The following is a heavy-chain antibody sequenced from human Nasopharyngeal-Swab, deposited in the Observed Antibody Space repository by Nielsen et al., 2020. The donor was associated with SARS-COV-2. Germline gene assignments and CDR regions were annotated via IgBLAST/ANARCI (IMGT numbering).Heavy chain of an antibody. CDR3: ARDLFGNSSSSLTYFDY. CDR1: GFTFSYYS. CDR2: ISRSGTFI. V-gene: IGHV3-21*01. Sequence: GGSLRLSCAASGFTFSYYSMNWVRQAPGRGLEWVSSISRSGTFIYYADSVKGRFTISRDDAKNSLYLQMNSLRAGDTAVYYCARDLFGNSSSSLTYFDYWGQGTLVTVSS. J-gene: IGHJ4*02. D-gene: IGHD6-6*01.